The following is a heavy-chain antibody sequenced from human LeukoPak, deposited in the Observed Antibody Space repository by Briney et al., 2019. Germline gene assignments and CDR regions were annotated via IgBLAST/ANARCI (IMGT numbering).Heavy chain of an antibody. J-gene: IGHJ3*02. CDR1: GGSISRYY. CDR3: ARAGRGYYDSSGYYYSAFDI. Sequence: PSETLSLTCTVSGGSISRYYWSWIRQPPGKGLEWIGYIYYSGSTSYNPSLKSRVTISVDTSKNQFSLKLSSVTAADTAVYYCARAGRGYYDSSGYYYSAFDIWGQGTMVTVSS. D-gene: IGHD3-22*01. V-gene: IGHV4-30-4*01. CDR2: IYYSGST.